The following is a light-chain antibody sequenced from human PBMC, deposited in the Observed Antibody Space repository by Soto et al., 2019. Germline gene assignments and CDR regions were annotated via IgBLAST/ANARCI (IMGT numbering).Light chain of an antibody. J-gene: IGKJ1*01. CDR1: QSVSNN. Sequence: EIVLTQSPGTLSLSPGERATLSCRASQSVSNNYLAWYQQKPGQAPRLLIYGASTRATGIPARFSGSGSGTEFNLTISRLQSEDFVLYYCQQYNTWPRTFGQGTKLDIK. V-gene: IGKV3-15*01. CDR2: GAS. CDR3: QQYNTWPRT.